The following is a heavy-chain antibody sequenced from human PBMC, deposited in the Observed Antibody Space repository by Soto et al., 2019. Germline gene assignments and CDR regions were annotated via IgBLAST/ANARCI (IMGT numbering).Heavy chain of an antibody. CDR1: GYTFTSYG. V-gene: IGHV1-18*01. CDR2: IRAYNGNT. CDR3: ARDSPPPRE. Sequence: VQLVQSGAEVKKPGASVKVSCKASGYTFTSYGITWVRQAPGQGVERMGWIRAYNGNTNYAQKLQGRVTKTTDKTTSIAYMELRSLRSDDTAVYYCARDSPPPREWGQGTLVTVSS. J-gene: IGHJ4*02.